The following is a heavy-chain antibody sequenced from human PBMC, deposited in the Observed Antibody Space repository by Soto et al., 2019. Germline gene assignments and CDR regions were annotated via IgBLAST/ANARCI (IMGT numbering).Heavy chain of an antibody. CDR2: MNPNSGNT. Sequence: VQSGAEVKKPGASVKVSCKASGYTFTSYDINWVRQATGQGLEWMGWMNPNSGNTGYAQKFQGRVTMTRNTSISTAYMELSSLRSEDTAVYYCARRGYSSSWYYYYYYGMDVWGQGTTVTVSS. CDR1: GYTFTSYD. CDR3: ARRGYSSSWYYYYYYGMDV. V-gene: IGHV1-8*01. J-gene: IGHJ6*02. D-gene: IGHD6-13*01.